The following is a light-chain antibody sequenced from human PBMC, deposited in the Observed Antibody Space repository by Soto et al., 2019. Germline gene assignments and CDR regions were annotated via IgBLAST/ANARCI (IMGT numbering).Light chain of an antibody. CDR2: GAS. Sequence: EIVMTQSPATLSVSPGERATLSCRASQSVSSNLAWYQQKPGQAPRLLIYGASTRATGIPDRFSGSGSGTEFPLTLSSLQSEDFAVYYCQQYNNWPPLTFGGGTKVEIK. CDR1: QSVSSN. J-gene: IGKJ4*01. V-gene: IGKV3-15*01. CDR3: QQYNNWPPLT.